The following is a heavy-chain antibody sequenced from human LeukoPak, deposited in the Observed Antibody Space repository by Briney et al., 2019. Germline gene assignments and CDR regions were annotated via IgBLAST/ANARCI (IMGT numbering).Heavy chain of an antibody. CDR2: ISSSSSTI. J-gene: IGHJ4*02. CDR1: GFTFSSYS. Sequence: GGSLRLSCAASGFTFSSYSMNWVRQAPGKGLEWVSYISSSSSTIYYADSVKGRFTISRDNAKNSLYLQMNSLRAEDTAVYYCARDRDYDSSGTPRFDYWGQGILVTVSS. V-gene: IGHV3-48*04. CDR3: ARDRDYDSSGTPRFDY. D-gene: IGHD3-22*01.